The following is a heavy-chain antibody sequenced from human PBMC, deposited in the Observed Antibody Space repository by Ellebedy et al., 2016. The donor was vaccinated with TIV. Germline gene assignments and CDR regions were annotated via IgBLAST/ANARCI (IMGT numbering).Heavy chain of an antibody. D-gene: IGHD1-1*01. J-gene: IGHJ4*02. Sequence: SETLSLTXTVSGASIRSDDYCWSWLRQSPGKGLEWIGYIYHSGTTYYNPSLKSRTSISMDTSRAQVSLNLKSVTAADTAVYYCAREQPYCLEYWGQGTLVSVSS. CDR3: AREQPYCLEY. V-gene: IGHV4-30-4*01. CDR2: IYHSGTT. CDR1: GASIRSDDYC.